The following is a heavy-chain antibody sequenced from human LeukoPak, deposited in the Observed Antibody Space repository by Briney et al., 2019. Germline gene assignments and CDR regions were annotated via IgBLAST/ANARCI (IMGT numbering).Heavy chain of an antibody. CDR2: ISSSGSTV. V-gene: IGHV3-48*03. CDR1: GFTFSSYE. CDR3: ARGTGYDILTGVIDY. D-gene: IGHD3-9*01. Sequence: GGSLRLSCAASGFTFSSYEMNWVRQAPGKGLEWVSYISSSGSTVYYADSVKGRFTIPRDNAKNSLYLQMNSLRAEDTAVYYCARGTGYDILTGVIDYWGQGTLVTVSS. J-gene: IGHJ4*02.